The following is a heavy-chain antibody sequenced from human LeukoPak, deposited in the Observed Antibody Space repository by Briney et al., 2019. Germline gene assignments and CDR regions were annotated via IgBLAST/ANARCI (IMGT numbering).Heavy chain of an antibody. CDR3: AREGDGYNSIFDY. CDR1: GFTFGNHG. D-gene: IGHD5-24*01. V-gene: IGHV3-30*03. CDR2: ISYDGSNK. J-gene: IGHJ4*02. Sequence: GGSLRLSCAASGFTFGNHGTIWVRQAPGKGLEWVAVISYDGSNKYYADSVKGRFTISRDNSKNTLYLQMNSLRAEDTAVYYCAREGDGYNSIFDYWGQGTLVTVSS.